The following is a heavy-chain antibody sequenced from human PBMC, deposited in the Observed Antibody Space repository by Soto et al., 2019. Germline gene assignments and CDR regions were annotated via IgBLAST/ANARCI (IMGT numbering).Heavy chain of an antibody. V-gene: IGHV1-3*01. Sequence: ASVKVSCKASGYTFTSCAMHWVRQAPGQRLEWMGWINAGNGNTKYSQKFQGRVTITRDTSASTAYMELSSLRSEDTAVYYCARELRYCSGGSCIYFDYWGQGTMVTVSS. D-gene: IGHD2-15*01. CDR2: INAGNGNT. J-gene: IGHJ4*02. CDR3: ARELRYCSGGSCIYFDY. CDR1: GYTFTSCA.